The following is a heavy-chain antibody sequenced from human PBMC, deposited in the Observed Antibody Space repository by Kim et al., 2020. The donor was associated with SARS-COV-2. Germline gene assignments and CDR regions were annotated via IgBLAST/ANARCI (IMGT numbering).Heavy chain of an antibody. CDR1: GGSFSGYY. V-gene: IGHV4-34*01. D-gene: IGHD6-6*01. CDR2: INHSGST. Sequence: SETLSLTCAVYGGSFSGYYWSWIRQPPGKGLEWIGEINHSGSTNYNPSLKSRVTISVDTSKNQFSLKLSSVTAADTAVYYCASSRRVYYYYGMDVWGQGTTVTVSS. CDR3: ASSRRVYYYYGMDV. J-gene: IGHJ6*02.